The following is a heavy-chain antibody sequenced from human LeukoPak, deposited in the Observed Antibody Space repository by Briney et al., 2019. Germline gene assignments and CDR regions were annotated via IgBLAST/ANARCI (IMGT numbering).Heavy chain of an antibody. V-gene: IGHV4-59*01. CDR3: ARGERYYDILTGYYRRQIFDY. CDR2: IYYSGST. CDR1: AGSISSYY. Sequence: SETLSLTRTVSAGSISSYYWSWIRQPPGKGLEWIGYIYYSGSTNYNPSLKSRVTISVDTSKNQFSLKLSSVTAADTAVYYCARGERYYDILTGYYRRQIFDYWGQGTLVTVSS. J-gene: IGHJ4*02. D-gene: IGHD3-9*01.